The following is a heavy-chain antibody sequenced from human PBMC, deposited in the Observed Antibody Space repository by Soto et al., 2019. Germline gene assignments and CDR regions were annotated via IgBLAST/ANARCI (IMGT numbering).Heavy chain of an antibody. CDR3: ARGGRYKLDY. D-gene: IGHD1-1*01. Sequence: QVQLQQWGAGLLKPSETLSLTCAVYGGSFSGYYWSWIRQPPGKGLEWIGEINHSGSTNYNPSLKRRVTISVDTSKNQFSLKLSSVTAADTAVYYCARGGRYKLDYWGQGTLVTVSS. CDR2: INHSGST. J-gene: IGHJ4*02. CDR1: GGSFSGYY. V-gene: IGHV4-34*01.